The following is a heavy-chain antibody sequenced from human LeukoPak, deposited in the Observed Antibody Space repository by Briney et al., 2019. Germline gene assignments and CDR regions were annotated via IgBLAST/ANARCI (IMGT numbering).Heavy chain of an antibody. J-gene: IGHJ4*02. V-gene: IGHV3-7*01. D-gene: IGHD3-22*01. CDR3: ARDGYYYDSSGWLDY. CDR1: GFTFSTSW. CDR2: IKGDGSVQ. Sequence: PGGSLRLSCVASGFTFSTSWMNWVRQAPGKGLEWVANIKGDGSVQSYVDSVKGRFTISRDNAKNSLFLQMNSLRAEDTAVYYCARDGYYYDSSGWLDYWGQGTLVTVSS.